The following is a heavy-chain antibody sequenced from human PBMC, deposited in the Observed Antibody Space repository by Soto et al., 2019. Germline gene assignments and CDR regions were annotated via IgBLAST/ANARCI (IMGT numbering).Heavy chain of an antibody. CDR1: GGSISSSSYY. D-gene: IGHD3-22*01. V-gene: IGHV4-39*01. CDR2: IYYSGST. J-gene: IGHJ3*02. CDR3: ARHNSPYYYDRSGLVAFAFDI. Sequence: SETLSLTCTVSGGSISSSSYYWGWIRQPPGKGLEWIGSIYYSGSTYYNPSLKSRVTISVDTSKNQFSLKLSSVTAADTAVYYCARHNSPYYYDRSGLVAFAFDIWGQGTMVTVSS.